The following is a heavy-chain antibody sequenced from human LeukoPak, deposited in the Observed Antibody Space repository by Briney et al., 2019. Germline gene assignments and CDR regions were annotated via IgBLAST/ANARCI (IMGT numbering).Heavy chain of an antibody. CDR1: GYTFTSYG. D-gene: IGHD3-22*01. Sequence: GASVKVSCKASGYTFTSYGISWVRQAPGQGLEWMGWISAYNGNTNYAQKLQGRVTMTTDTSTSTAYMELRSLRSDDTAVYYCARGFEYYYDSSGYYPCYYFYYMDVWGEGTTVTVSS. CDR3: ARGFEYYYDSSGYYPCYYFYYMDV. CDR2: ISAYNGNT. V-gene: IGHV1-18*01. J-gene: IGHJ6*03.